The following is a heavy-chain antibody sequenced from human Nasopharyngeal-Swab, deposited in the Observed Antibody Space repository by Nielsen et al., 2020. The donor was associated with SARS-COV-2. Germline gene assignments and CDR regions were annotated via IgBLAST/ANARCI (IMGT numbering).Heavy chain of an antibody. V-gene: IGHV3-73*01. Sequence: VRQMPGKGLGWVGRIRSKANSYATAYAASVKGRFTISRDDSKNTAYLQMNSLKTEDTAVYYCTREAGRGYYVYWGQGTLVTVSS. CDR3: TREAGRGYYVY. J-gene: IGHJ4*02. CDR2: IRSKANSYAT. D-gene: IGHD3-22*01.